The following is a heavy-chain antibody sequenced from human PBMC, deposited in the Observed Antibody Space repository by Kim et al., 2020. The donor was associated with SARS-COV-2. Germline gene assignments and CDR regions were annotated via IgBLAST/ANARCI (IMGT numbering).Heavy chain of an antibody. V-gene: IGHV3-74*01. CDR2: INADGSNI. CDR3: TSHRAGAFDY. J-gene: IGHJ4*02. D-gene: IGHD3-10*01. CDR1: GFTFSSYW. Sequence: GGSLRLSCAASGFTFSSYWMAWVRQVPGKGLVWVSRINADGSNIASADSVKGRFNISRDNAKNTLNLQLNTLRAEDTAVYYCTSHRAGAFDYWGQGTLVTVSS.